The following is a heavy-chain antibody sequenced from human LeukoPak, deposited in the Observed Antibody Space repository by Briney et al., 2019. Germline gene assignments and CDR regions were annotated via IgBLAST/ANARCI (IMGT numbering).Heavy chain of an antibody. V-gene: IGHV4-4*07. J-gene: IGHJ4*02. CDR2: IYTSGST. D-gene: IGHD4-17*01. Sequence: SETLSLTCTVSGGSISSYYWSWIRQPAGKGLEWIGRIYTSGSTNYNPSLKSRVTISVDTSKNQFSLKLSSVTAADTAVYYCARHYDYGDYDPPPFDYWGQGTLVTVSS. CDR3: ARHYDYGDYDPPPFDY. CDR1: GGSISSYY.